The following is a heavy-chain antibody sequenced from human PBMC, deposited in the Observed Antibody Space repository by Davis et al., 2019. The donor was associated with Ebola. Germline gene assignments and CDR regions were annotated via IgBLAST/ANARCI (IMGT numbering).Heavy chain of an antibody. J-gene: IGHJ6*02. Sequence: ASVKVSCKASGYTFTHYYMHWVRQAPGQGLEWMGWINPNSGGTNYAQKFQGRITMTRDTSISTAYMELSRLRSDDTAVYYCARGGIFGFGELLYYYYGMDVWGQGTTVTVSS. CDR3: ARGGIFGFGELLYYYYGMDV. V-gene: IGHV1-2*02. CDR1: GYTFTHYY. D-gene: IGHD3-10*01. CDR2: INPNSGGT.